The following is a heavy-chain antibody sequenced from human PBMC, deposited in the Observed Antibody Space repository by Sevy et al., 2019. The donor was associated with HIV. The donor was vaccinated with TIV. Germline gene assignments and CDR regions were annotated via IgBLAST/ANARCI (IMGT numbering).Heavy chain of an antibody. Sequence: SETLSLTCTVSGGSISTDFYHWSWIRQRPGKGLEWIGKIYYTGTTDYNPSLKRQVTISVDASKSKFSLKLMSATAADTAIYYCARDSSIRPRVLDNWGQGTLVTVSS. CDR2: IYYTGTT. CDR3: ARDSSIRPRVLDN. V-gene: IGHV4-31*01. J-gene: IGHJ4*02. CDR1: GGSISTDFYH. D-gene: IGHD2-8*02.